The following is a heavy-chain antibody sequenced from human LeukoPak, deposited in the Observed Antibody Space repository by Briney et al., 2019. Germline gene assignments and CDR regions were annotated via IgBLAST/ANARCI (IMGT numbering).Heavy chain of an antibody. V-gene: IGHV3-48*03. D-gene: IGHD2-8*02. CDR2: ITDSGRTI. CDR3: AKDPWSFDY. CDR1: GSTFSTYE. J-gene: IGHJ4*02. Sequence: GGSLRLSCAASGSTFSTYEMNWVRQAPGQGLEWVSYITDSGRTIYYADSVKGRFTISRDNSKNTLYLQMNSLGAEDTAVYYCAKDPWSFDYWGQGTLVTVSS.